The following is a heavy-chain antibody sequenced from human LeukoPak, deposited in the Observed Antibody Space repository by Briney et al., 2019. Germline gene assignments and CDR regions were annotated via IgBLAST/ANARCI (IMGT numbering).Heavy chain of an antibody. V-gene: IGHV3-23*01. CDR2: ISGSGGST. CDR3: AIEKAPGIMVRGAPVYV. D-gene: IGHD3-10*01. J-gene: IGHJ4*02. CDR1: GFTFSSYS. Sequence: PGGSLRLSCAVSGFTFSSYSMNWVRQAPGKGLEWVSAISGSGGSTYYADSVKGRFTISRDNSKNTLYLQMNSLRAEDTAVYYCAIEKAPGIMVRGAPVYVWGQGTLVTVSS.